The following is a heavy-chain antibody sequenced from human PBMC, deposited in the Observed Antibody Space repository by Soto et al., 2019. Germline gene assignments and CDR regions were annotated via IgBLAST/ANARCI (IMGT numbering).Heavy chain of an antibody. J-gene: IGHJ6*02. V-gene: IGHV4-31*03. CDR3: AFMGATIPYYYYGMDV. Sequence: SETLSLTCTVSGGSISSGGYYWSWIRQHPGKGLEWIGYIYYSGSTYYNPSLKSRVTISVDTSKNQFSLKLSSVTAADTAVYYCAFMGATIPYYYYGMDVWGQGTTVTVSS. CDR2: IYYSGST. D-gene: IGHD5-12*01. CDR1: GGSISSGGYY.